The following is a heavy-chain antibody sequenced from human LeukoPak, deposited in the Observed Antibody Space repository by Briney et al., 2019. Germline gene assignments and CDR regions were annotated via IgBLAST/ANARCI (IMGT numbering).Heavy chain of an antibody. CDR2: ISGSGGST. J-gene: IGHJ4*02. Sequence: PGGSLRLSCAASGFTFSSYAMSWVRQAPGKGLEWVSAISGSGGSTYYADSVKGRFTISRDNSKNMLYLQVNSLRAEDTAVYYCAKFDEHGDYFDYWGQGTLVTVSS. CDR3: AKFDEHGDYFDY. D-gene: IGHD4-17*01. V-gene: IGHV3-23*01. CDR1: GFTFSSYA.